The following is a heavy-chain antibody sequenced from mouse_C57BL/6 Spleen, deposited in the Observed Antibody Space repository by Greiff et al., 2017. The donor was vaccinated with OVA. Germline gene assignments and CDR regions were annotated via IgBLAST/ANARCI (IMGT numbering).Heavy chain of an antibody. CDR1: GFHIKNIY. V-gene: IGHV14-3*01. CDR3: ARNHSGISYYFDY. CDR2: LDPAYGNT. Sequence: VQPQQSVAELVRPGASVKLPLTASGFHIKNIYMHWVKPRPEQGPEWVGRLDPAYGNTKYAPKLQGKAPITADTSSNTSYLQLSSLTSNDPAVYYCARNHSGISYYFDYWGKGTTLTVSS. J-gene: IGHJ2*01. D-gene: IGHD1-1*01.